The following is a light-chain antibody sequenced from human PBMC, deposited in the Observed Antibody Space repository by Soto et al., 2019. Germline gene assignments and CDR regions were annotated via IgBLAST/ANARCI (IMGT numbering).Light chain of an antibody. CDR2: GAS. J-gene: IGKJ1*01. CDR3: HQYNNWLLT. V-gene: IGKV3-15*01. Sequence: EIVMTQSPGTLSVSPGERVTLSCRASQSVDSNLAWYSQRPGQAPRLLIYGASTRATGIPARFSGSGSGTEFTLTISGLQSEDFAVYFFHQYNNWLLTFGQGTRVEIK. CDR1: QSVDSN.